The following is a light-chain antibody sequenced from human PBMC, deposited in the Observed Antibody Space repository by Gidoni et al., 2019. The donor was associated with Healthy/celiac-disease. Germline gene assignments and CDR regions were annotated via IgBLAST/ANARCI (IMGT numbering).Light chain of an antibody. V-gene: IGKV2-28*01. CDR2: LGS. CDR3: MQALQTPFT. J-gene: IGKJ3*01. Sequence: SPLSLPVTPGEPASISCRSSQSLLHSNGYNYLDWYLQKPGQSPQLLIYLGSNRASGVPDRFSGSGSGTDFTLKISRVEAEDVGVYYCMQALQTPFTVGPGTKVDIK. CDR1: QSLLHSNGYNY.